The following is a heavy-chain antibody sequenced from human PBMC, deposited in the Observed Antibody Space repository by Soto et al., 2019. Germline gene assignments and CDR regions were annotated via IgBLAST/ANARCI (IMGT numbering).Heavy chain of an antibody. CDR2: IIPIFGTA. V-gene: IGHV1-69*01. CDR1: GGTFSSYA. CDR3: ARDLSRGSHAPHYFDY. Sequence: QVQLVQSGAEVKKPGSSVKVSCKASGGTFSSYAISWVRQAPGQGLEWMGGIIPIFGTANYAQKFQGRVTITADESTSTAYMELSSLRSEDTAVYYRARDLSRGSHAPHYFDYWGQGTLVTVSS. D-gene: IGHD3-10*01. J-gene: IGHJ4*02.